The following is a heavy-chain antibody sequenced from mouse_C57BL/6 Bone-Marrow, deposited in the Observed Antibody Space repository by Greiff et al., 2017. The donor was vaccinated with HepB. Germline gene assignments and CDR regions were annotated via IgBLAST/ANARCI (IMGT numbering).Heavy chain of an antibody. Sequence: QLQESGAELASPGASVTLSCKASGYTFTDHIMNWVKKRPGQGLEWIGRIYPVSGETNYNQKFMGKATFSVDRSSSTVYMVLNSLTSEDPAVYYCARDYGSEYYYAMDYWGQGTSVTVSS. CDR3: ARDYGSEYYYAMDY. CDR2: IYPVSGET. CDR1: GYTFTDHI. D-gene: IGHD1-1*01. V-gene: IGHV1-11*01. J-gene: IGHJ4*01.